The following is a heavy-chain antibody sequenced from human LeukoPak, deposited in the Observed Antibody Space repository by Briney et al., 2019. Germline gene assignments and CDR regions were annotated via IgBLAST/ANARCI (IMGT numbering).Heavy chain of an antibody. V-gene: IGHV3-23*01. Sequence: GGSLRLACAASGFTFSSYAMTWVRQAPGKGLEWVSAFSATDGSAQYAESVEGRFTISRDNSKNTLFLQMNSLGAEDTAVYYCARSPSRLGEPLTYYFDYWGQGTLVTVSS. CDR3: ARSPSRLGEPLTYYFDY. D-gene: IGHD3-16*01. CDR1: GFTFSSYA. J-gene: IGHJ4*02. CDR2: FSATDGSA.